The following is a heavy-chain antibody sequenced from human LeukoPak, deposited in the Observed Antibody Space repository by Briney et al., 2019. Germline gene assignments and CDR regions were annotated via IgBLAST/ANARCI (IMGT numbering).Heavy chain of an antibody. V-gene: IGHV3-15*07. D-gene: IGHD2-21*02. J-gene: IGHJ4*02. CDR3: TTDRDALRY. Sequence: GGSLRLSCAASGFTFSNAWMNWVRQAPGKGLEWVGRIKSNSEGGTADYAAPVEGRFTISRHDSESTMYLQMNSLKTEDTAVYYCTTDRDALRYWGQGTPVTVSS. CDR2: IKSNSEGGTA. CDR1: GFTFSNAW.